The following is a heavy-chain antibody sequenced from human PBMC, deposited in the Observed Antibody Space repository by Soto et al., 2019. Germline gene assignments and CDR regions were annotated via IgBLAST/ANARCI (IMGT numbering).Heavy chain of an antibody. V-gene: IGHV1-18*01. CDR1: GYTFNTYG. CDR3: ARDERGHCGGISCPHFDY. CDR2: ISPYNSNP. D-gene: IGHD2-2*03. Sequence: QVQLVQSGPEVKEPGASVKVSCKASGYTFNTYGISWVRQAPGQGLEWMGWISPYNSNPNDAPKFHGGVTVTIDTSTSTVYMEVRNLRSDDTAVYYCARDERGHCGGISCPHFDYWGEGTLVTVSS. J-gene: IGHJ4*02.